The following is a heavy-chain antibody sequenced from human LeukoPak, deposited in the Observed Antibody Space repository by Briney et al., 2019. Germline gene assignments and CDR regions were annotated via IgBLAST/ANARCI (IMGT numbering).Heavy chain of an antibody. CDR1: GFTFSSYS. V-gene: IGHV3-21*06. J-gene: IGHJ3*02. CDR2: ISSSSSYI. CDR3: AKESGDRGAFDI. Sequence: GGSLRLSCAASGFTFSSYSMNWVRQAPGKGLEWVSSISSSSSYIYYTDSVKGRFTISRDNSRNTLYLQMNSLRAEDTAVYYCAKESGDRGAFDIWGQGTMVTVSS. D-gene: IGHD7-27*01.